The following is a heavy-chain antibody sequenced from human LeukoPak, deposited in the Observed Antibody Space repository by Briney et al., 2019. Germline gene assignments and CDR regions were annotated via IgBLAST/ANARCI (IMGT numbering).Heavy chain of an antibody. J-gene: IGHJ4*02. CDR1: GFTFSSYG. D-gene: IGHD4-17*01. CDR2: ISYDGSNK. V-gene: IGHV3-30*18. Sequence: GGSLRLSCAASGFTFSSYGVHWVRQAPGKGLEWVAVISYDGSNKYYADSVKGRFTISRDNSKNTLYLQMNSLRAEDTAVYYCAKNYGDYVWGFDYWGQGTLVTVSS. CDR3: AKNYGDYVWGFDY.